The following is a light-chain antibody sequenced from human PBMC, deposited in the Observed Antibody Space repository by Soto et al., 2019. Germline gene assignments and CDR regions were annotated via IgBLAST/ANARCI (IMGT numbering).Light chain of an antibody. CDR2: EVS. CDR1: ASDVGGYNF. CDR3: SSYTRTDTYV. V-gene: IGLV2-14*01. J-gene: IGLJ1*01. Sequence: QSALTQPASVSGSPGQSITISCTGTASDVGGYNFVSWYQQHPANAPKLMIYEVSHRPPWVSYRFSGSKSANTAFLTISGLQAEDEADYYCSSYTRTDTYVFGTGTTVTVL.